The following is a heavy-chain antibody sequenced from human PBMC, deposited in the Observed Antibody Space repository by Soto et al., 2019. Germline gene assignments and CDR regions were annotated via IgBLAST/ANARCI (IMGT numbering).Heavy chain of an antibody. CDR1: GFTFSSYA. V-gene: IGHV3-23*01. Sequence: GGSLRLSCAASGFTFSSYAMSWVRQAPGKGLEWVSAISGSGGSTYYADSVKGRFTISRDNSKNTLYLQMNSLRAEDTAVYYCAKTSRYDYIWGTPTYYFDYWDQGTLVTVSS. CDR2: ISGSGGST. J-gene: IGHJ4*02. CDR3: AKTSRYDYIWGTPTYYFDY. D-gene: IGHD3-16*01.